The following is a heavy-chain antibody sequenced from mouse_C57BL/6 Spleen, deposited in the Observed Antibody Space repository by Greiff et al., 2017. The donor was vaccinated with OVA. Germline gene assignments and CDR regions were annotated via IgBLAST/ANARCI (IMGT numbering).Heavy chain of an antibody. CDR1: GYTFTSYW. D-gene: IGHD2-2*01. V-gene: IGHV1-64*01. Sequence: VQLQQPGAELVKPGASVKLSCKASGYTFTSYWKHWVKQRPGQGLEWIGMIHPNSGSTNYNEKSKSKAKLTVDKSSSTAYMQLSSLTSEDSAVYYCARKNGVTTGFDYWGQGTTRTVST. CDR3: ARKNGVTTGFDY. CDR2: IHPNSGST. J-gene: IGHJ2*01.